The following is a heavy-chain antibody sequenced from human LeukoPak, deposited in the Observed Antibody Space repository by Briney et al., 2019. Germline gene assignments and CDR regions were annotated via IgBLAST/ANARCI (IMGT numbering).Heavy chain of an antibody. CDR3: APDLRGAAWSLDY. CDR1: GFTFRNYG. J-gene: IGHJ4*03. CDR2: VSDSGGSA. V-gene: IGHV3-23*01. Sequence: GGSVTLFCAASGFTFRNYGMSWVRQAPGKGLEWVSVVSDSGGSAYYADSVKGRFTISRDNSKNTLYLQMNSLRAEDTAVYYCAPDLRGAAWSLDYWGQGTMVTVSS. D-gene: IGHD3-3*01.